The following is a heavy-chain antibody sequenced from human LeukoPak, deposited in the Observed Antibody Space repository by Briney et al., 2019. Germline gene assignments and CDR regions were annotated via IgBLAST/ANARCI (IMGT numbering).Heavy chain of an antibody. CDR2: ISPDGSTI. CDR1: GFIFSGYW. CDR3: ARGYCSGGSCYRPFDY. J-gene: IGHJ4*02. Sequence: VRPGGSLRLSCEASGFIFSGYWMHWVRQAPGKGLVWVSRISPDGSTISYADSVKGRFTISRDNAKNTLYLQMNSLRAEDTAVYYCARGYCSGGSCYRPFDYWGQGTLVTVSS. D-gene: IGHD2-15*01. V-gene: IGHV3-74*01.